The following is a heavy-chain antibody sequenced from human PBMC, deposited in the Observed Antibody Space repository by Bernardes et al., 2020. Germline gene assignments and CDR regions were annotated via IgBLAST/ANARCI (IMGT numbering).Heavy chain of an antibody. Sequence: GGSLRLSCAASGFIFSSDALSWVRQAPGKGLEWVSAISGSGGSTYYADSVKGRFTISRDNSKNTLYLQMNSLRAEDTAVYYCSKDRCSSTSFTRPDFWGQGTLVTVSS. V-gene: IGHV3-23*01. CDR1: GFIFSSDA. J-gene: IGHJ4*02. D-gene: IGHD2-2*01. CDR3: SKDRCSSTSFTRPDF. CDR2: ISGSGGST.